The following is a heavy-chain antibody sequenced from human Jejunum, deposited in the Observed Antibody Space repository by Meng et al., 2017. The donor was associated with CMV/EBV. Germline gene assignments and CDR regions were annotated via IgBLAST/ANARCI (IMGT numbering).Heavy chain of an antibody. D-gene: IGHD3-10*01. J-gene: IGHJ4*02. CDR2: INEDGSDE. Sequence: AASGFTFRRSWISWVRQAPGKVLGWVANINEDGSDECYVDSMKGRFTISRDNAKTSLYLQLSSLRPEDTAVYYCARDPLRGALDYWGQGTLVTVSS. CDR1: GFTFRRSW. V-gene: IGHV3-7*01. CDR3: ARDPLRGALDY.